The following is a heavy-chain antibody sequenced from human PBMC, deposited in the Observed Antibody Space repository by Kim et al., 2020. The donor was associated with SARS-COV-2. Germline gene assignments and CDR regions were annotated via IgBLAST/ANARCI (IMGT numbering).Heavy chain of an antibody. V-gene: IGHV6-1*01. Sequence: AVSVKSRITINPDPSKNQFSLQLNSVTPEDTAVYYCARVIAAAGIGAFDIWGQGTMVTVSS. D-gene: IGHD6-13*01. J-gene: IGHJ3*02. CDR3: ARVIAAAGIGAFDI.